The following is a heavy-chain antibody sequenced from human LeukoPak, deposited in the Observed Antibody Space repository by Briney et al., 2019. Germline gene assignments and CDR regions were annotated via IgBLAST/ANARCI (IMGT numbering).Heavy chain of an antibody. V-gene: IGHV3-7*01. J-gene: IGHJ4*02. D-gene: IGHD5-18*01. Sequence: GGSLRLSCAASGFTFSSYWMSWVRQAPGKGLEWVATIKYDGSDKYYVDSVKGRFTISRDNAKNSLYLQMNSLRAEDTAVYYCARHLSGVTGYTYGRGIDYWGQGTLVTVSS. CDR3: ARHLSGVTGYTYGRGIDY. CDR1: GFTFSSYW. CDR2: IKYDGSDK.